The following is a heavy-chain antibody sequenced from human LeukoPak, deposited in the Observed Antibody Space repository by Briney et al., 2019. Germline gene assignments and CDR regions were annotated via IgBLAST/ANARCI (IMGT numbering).Heavy chain of an antibody. CDR3: ASVAGPIDY. D-gene: IGHD5-12*01. Sequence: ASVKVSCKASGYTFTTYDINWVRQATGQGLEWMGWMNPNSGNTGYAHKFQGRVTMTRNTAISTAYMELTSLRSDDTVVYYCASVAGPIDYWGQGTLVTVSS. J-gene: IGHJ4*02. CDR1: GYTFTTYD. CDR2: MNPNSGNT. V-gene: IGHV1-8*01.